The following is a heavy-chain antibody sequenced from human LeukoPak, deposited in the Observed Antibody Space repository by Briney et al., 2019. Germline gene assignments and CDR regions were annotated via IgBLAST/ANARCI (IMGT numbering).Heavy chain of an antibody. Sequence: SETLSLTCTVSGGSISSYYWSWIRQPAGKGLEWIGRIYTSGSNNYNPSLKSRVTMSVDTSKNQFSLKLSSVTAADTAVYYCASDYYDSSGYYESWGQGTLVTVSS. CDR3: ASDYYDSSGYYES. D-gene: IGHD3-22*01. CDR1: GGSISSYY. V-gene: IGHV4-4*07. J-gene: IGHJ5*02. CDR2: IYTSGSN.